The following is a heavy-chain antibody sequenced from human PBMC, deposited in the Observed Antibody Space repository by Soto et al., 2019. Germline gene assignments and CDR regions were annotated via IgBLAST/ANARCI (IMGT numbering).Heavy chain of an antibody. D-gene: IGHD3-22*01. CDR3: ARHRTYYYDIDY. CDR1: GFTFSDYY. J-gene: IGHJ4*02. V-gene: IGHV3-11*06. Sequence: QVQLVESGGGLVQPGGSLRLSCAASGFTFSDYYMSWIRQAPGKGLEWVSYISSSSSYTNYADSVKGRFTISRDNAKNSLYLQMNSLRAEDTAVYYCARHRTYYYDIDYWGQGTLVTVSS. CDR2: ISSSSSYT.